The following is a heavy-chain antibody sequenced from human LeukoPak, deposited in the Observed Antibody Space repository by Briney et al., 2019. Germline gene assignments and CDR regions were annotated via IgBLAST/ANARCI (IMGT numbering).Heavy chain of an antibody. Sequence: GGSLRLSCAASGFTFSDYYMSWIRQAPGKGLEWVSYISSSGSTIYYADSVKGRFTISRDDYRDTLYLQMSSLTIEDTAVYYCAKAESSSSGFYNYMDVWGKGTTVTVSS. CDR2: ISSSGSTI. V-gene: IGHV3-11*04. D-gene: IGHD6-6*01. J-gene: IGHJ6*03. CDR3: AKAESSSSGFYNYMDV. CDR1: GFTFSDYY.